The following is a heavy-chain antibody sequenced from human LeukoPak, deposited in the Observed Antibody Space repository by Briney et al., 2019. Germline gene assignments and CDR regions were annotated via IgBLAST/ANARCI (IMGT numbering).Heavy chain of an antibody. Sequence: ASVKVSCKASGYTFTSYGISWVRQAPGQGLEWMGWISAYNGNTNYAQKLQGRVTMTTDTSTSTAYMELRSLRSDDTAVYYCARNPSLLYRVYSHFDYWGQGTLVTVSS. CDR2: ISAYNGNT. D-gene: IGHD2-8*01. CDR3: ARNPSLLYRVYSHFDY. J-gene: IGHJ4*02. CDR1: GYTFTSYG. V-gene: IGHV1-18*01.